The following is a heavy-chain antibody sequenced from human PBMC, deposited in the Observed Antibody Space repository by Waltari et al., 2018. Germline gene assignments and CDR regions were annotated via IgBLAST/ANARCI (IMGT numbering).Heavy chain of an antibody. D-gene: IGHD2-15*01. V-gene: IGHV4-38-2*02. Sequence: QVQLQESGPGLVKPSETLSLTCTVSGYSISRGHYWGWIRQPPGKGLEWIGSIYHSGSTYYNPSLKSRVTISVDTSKNQFSLKLSSVTAADTAVYYCARGYCSGGSCYSALGFFDYWGQGTLVTVSS. CDR1: GYSISRGHY. CDR2: IYHSGST. J-gene: IGHJ4*02. CDR3: ARGYCSGGSCYSALGFFDY.